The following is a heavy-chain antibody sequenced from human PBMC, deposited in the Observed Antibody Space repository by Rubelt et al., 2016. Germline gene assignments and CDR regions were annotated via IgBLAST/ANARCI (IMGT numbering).Heavy chain of an antibody. D-gene: IGHD3-22*01. CDR1: GGSFSGYY. V-gene: IGHV4-34*01. CDR3: ASGYDSSGYYYPDRKENWFDP. J-gene: IGHJ5*02. Sequence: QVQQQQWGAGLLKPSETLSLTCAVYGGSFSGYYWSWIRQPPGKGLEWIGEINHSGSTYYNPSLKSRVTISVDTSKNQFSLKLSSVTAADTAVYYCASGYDSSGYYYPDRKENWFDPWGQGTLVTVSS. CDR2: INHSGST.